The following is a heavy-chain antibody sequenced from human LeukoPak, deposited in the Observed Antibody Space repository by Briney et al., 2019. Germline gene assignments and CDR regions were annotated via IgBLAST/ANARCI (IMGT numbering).Heavy chain of an antibody. J-gene: IGHJ4*02. V-gene: IGHV4-34*01. Sequence: SETLSLTCAVYGGSFSGYYWSWIRQPPGKGLEWIGEINHSGSTNYNPSLKSRVTISVDTSKNQFSLKLSSVTAADTAVYYCARHSTFFGVVIIKGRVRGPFDYWGQGTLVTVSS. CDR2: INHSGST. CDR3: ARHSTFFGVVIIKGRVRGPFDY. CDR1: GGSFSGYY. D-gene: IGHD3-3*01.